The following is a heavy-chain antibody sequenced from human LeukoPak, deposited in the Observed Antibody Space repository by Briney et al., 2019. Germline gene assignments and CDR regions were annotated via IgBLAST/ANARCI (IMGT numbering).Heavy chain of an antibody. CDR3: ARDFGTTGWHTFDY. J-gene: IGHJ4*02. Sequence: SQTLSLTCVVSGDSVSSKNGAWNWIRQSPSRGLEWLGRTYYRSKWYNDYAESMEGRMTISQDTSKNQYSLHLHSVTPDDTAAYYCARDFGTTGWHTFDYWGQGTLVTVSS. D-gene: IGHD6-19*01. CDR1: GDSVSSKNGA. CDR2: TYYRSKWYN. V-gene: IGHV6-1*01.